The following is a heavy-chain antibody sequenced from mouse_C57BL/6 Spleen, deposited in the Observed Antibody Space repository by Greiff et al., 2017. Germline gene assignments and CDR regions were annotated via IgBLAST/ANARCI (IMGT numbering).Heavy chain of an antibody. V-gene: IGHV1-55*01. Sequence: QVQLQQPGAELVKPGASVKMSCKASGYTFTSYWITWVKQRPGHGLEWIGDIYPGSGSTNYNEKFKSKATLTVDTSSSTAYMQLSSLTSEDSAVYYCARASTVVAPFAYWGQGTLVTVSA. J-gene: IGHJ3*01. CDR2: IYPGSGST. CDR1: GYTFTSYW. D-gene: IGHD1-1*01. CDR3: ARASTVVAPFAY.